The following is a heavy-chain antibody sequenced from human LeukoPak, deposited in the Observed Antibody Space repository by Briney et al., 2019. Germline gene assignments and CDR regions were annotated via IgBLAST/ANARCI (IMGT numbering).Heavy chain of an antibody. V-gene: IGHV3-23*01. CDR3: AKSQEDDSSGYYYSNFDY. D-gene: IGHD3-22*01. Sequence: GGSLRLSCAASGFSFNIYALSWVRQVPGKGLEWVAAMSGSGGATYYADSVKGRFTISRDNSKSTLYLQMTSLRADDTAVYYCAKSQEDDSSGYYYSNFDYWAREPGSPSPQ. CDR1: GFSFNIYA. CDR2: MSGSGGAT. J-gene: IGHJ4*02.